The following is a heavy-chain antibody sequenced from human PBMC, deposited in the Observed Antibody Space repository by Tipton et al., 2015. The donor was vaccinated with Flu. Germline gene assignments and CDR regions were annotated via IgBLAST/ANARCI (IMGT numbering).Heavy chain of an antibody. CDR1: GGSMSSFY. Sequence: LRLSCTVSGGSMSSFYWTWIRQPAGKGLEWIGRMYVSGSTKYSPSLKSRVTMSVDTSKNQFSLKLSSVTAADTAVYYCARGSGSGTDVTFYFWGQGTLVTVSS. CDR3: ARGSGSGTDVTFYF. CDR2: MYVSGST. J-gene: IGHJ4*02. V-gene: IGHV4-4*07. D-gene: IGHD3-10*01.